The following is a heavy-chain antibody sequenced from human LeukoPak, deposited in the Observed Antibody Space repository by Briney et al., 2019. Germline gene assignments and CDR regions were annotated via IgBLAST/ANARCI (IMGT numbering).Heavy chain of an antibody. CDR2: IWYDGSNK. J-gene: IGHJ4*02. Sequence: GRSLRLSCAASGFTFGSYGMHWVRQAPGKGLEWVAVIWYDGSNKYYADSVKGRFTISRDNSKNTLYLQMNSLRAEDTAVYYCAKDVTFNSTSLPSTDYWGQGTLVTVSS. D-gene: IGHD2-2*01. CDR3: AKDVTFNSTSLPSTDY. V-gene: IGHV3-33*06. CDR1: GFTFGSYG.